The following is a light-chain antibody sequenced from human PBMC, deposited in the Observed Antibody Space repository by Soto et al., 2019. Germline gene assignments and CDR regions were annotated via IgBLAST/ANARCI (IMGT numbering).Light chain of an antibody. CDR3: LQDYNYPRT. CDR1: QDIRTV. Sequence: ALQMPQSPSSLSASVGDRVTITCRASQDIRTVLGWYQQKPGKAPKLLIYGATTLQSGVPSRFSGSGSGTDFTLTISGLQPEDCATYYCLQDYNYPRTFGQGTKVEVK. CDR2: GAT. J-gene: IGKJ1*01. V-gene: IGKV1-6*01.